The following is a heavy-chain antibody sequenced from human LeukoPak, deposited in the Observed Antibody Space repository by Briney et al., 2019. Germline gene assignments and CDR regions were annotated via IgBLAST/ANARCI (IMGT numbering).Heavy chain of an antibody. V-gene: IGHV3-48*03. D-gene: IGHD6-19*01. CDR2: ISSTGSTI. CDR1: GFTFSRYE. Sequence: GGSLRLSCAASGFTFSRYEMNWVRQAPGQGLEWVSYISSTGSTIYYADSVKGRFTISRDNAKNSLYLQMNSLRAEDTAVYYCARISAVAGTGTLDYWGQGTLVTVSS. J-gene: IGHJ4*02. CDR3: ARISAVAGTGTLDY.